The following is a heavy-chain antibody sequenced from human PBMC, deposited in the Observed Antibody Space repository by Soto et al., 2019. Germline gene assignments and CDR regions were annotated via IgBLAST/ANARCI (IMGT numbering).Heavy chain of an antibody. CDR2: ISNDGRRK. Sequence: GSLRLSCAASGFSLSTNTIRFGRQVPFKGLEWVASISNDGRRKYYADFVKGRFTISRDTANNILYLEMNSLRAEDTSLYYCARVATAMTYDFWGQGTQVTVSS. V-gene: IGHV3-30*04. D-gene: IGHD2-21*02. J-gene: IGHJ4*02. CDR1: GFSLSTNT. CDR3: ARVATAMTYDF.